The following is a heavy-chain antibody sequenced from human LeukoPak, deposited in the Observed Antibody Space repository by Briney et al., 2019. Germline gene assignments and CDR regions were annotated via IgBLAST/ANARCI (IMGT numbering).Heavy chain of an antibody. V-gene: IGHV3-23*01. D-gene: IGHD2-15*01. CDR1: GFTFSSYG. J-gene: IGHJ4*02. Sequence: GGSLRLSCAASGFTFSSYGMSWVRQAPGKGLEWVSAISGSGGSTYYADSVKGRFTISRDNSKNTLYLQMNSLRAEDTAVYYCAKEGIVVGHPSGLDYWGQGTLVTVSS. CDR3: AKEGIVVGHPSGLDY. CDR2: ISGSGGST.